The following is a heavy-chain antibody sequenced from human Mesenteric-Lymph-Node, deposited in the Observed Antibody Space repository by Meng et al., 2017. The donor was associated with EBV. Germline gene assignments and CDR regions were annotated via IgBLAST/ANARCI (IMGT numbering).Heavy chain of an antibody. Sequence: QVERVESGGGLVKPGGSLRLPCAVSGFTFSDYYMTWMRQAPGKGLEWISHITSTGSGTYYGDSVKGRFTVSRDNAKKSLYLQMNSLRDEDTAVYYCARGSSGYIAWFDPWGQGTLVTVSS. CDR2: ITSTGSGT. CDR3: ARGSSGYIAWFDP. D-gene: IGHD5-24*01. J-gene: IGHJ5*02. CDR1: GFTFSDYY. V-gene: IGHV3-11*01.